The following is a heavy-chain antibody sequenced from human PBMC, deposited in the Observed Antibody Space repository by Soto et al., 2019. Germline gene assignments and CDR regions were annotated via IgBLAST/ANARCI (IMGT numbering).Heavy chain of an antibody. V-gene: IGHV3-30-3*01. CDR3: ARDLPLEWLVPSYYFDY. CDR2: ISYDGSNK. D-gene: IGHD6-19*01. J-gene: IGHJ4*02. CDR1: GSTFSSYA. Sequence: LRLSCAASGSTFSSYAMHWVRQAPGKGLEWVAVISYDGSNKYYADSVKGRFTISRDNSKNTLYLQMNSLRAEDTAVYYCARDLPLEWLVPSYYFDYWGQGTLVTVSS.